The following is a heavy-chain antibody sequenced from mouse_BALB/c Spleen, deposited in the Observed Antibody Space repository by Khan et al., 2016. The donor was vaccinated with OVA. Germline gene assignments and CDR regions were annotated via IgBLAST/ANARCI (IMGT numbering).Heavy chain of an antibody. D-gene: IGHD4-1*01. Sequence: VQLQQSGPELLKPGASVKMSCKSSGYIFTNYVLHWVKQKPGQGLQWIGYINPYNAGTKYNEKLTGKAPLASDKSSLTAYIDPSSLTSEDSAVYYCARGNWQSYYFDYWGQGTTLTLSS. CDR3: ARGNWQSYYFDY. J-gene: IGHJ2*01. CDR1: GYIFTNYV. V-gene: IGHV1S136*01. CDR2: INPYNAGT.